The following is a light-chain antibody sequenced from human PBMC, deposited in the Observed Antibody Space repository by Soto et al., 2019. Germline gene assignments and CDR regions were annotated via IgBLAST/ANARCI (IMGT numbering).Light chain of an antibody. V-gene: IGKV1-5*03. Sequence: DSRIIQSPSTVSASVGDRVTITCRASQSIDKWLAWYQQKPGKAPKLLIYKASILQSGVPSRFSGSGSGTEFTLTISSLQPDDVGSYFCQQYSRFSWTFGQGTKVEIK. CDR2: KAS. CDR3: QQYSRFSWT. J-gene: IGKJ1*01. CDR1: QSIDKW.